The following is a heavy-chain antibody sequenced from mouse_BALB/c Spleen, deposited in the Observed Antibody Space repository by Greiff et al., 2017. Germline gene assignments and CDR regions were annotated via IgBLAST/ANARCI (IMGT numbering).Heavy chain of an antibody. D-gene: IGHD1-1*01. CDR2: ISTYYGDA. V-gene: IGHV1S137*01. Sequence: VQLQQSGAELVRPGVSVKISCKGSGYTFTDYAMHWVKQSHAKSLEWIGVISTYYGDASYNQKFKGKATMTVDKSSSTAYMELARLTSEDSAIYYCARGILRAMDYWGQGTSVTVSS. CDR3: ARGILRAMDY. CDR1: GYTFTDYA. J-gene: IGHJ4*01.